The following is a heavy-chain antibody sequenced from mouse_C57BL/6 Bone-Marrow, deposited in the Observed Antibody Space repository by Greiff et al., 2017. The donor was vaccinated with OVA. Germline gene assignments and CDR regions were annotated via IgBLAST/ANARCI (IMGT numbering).Heavy chain of an antibody. D-gene: IGHD2-3*01. Sequence: EVKLMESGPELVKPGASVKIPCKASGYTFTDYNMDWVKQSHGKSLEWIGDINPNNGGTIYNQKFKGKATLTVDKSSSTAYMELRSLTSEDTAVYYCARRWLLGFAYWGQGTLVTVSA. J-gene: IGHJ3*01. CDR1: GYTFTDYN. CDR3: ARRWLLGFAY. CDR2: INPNNGGT. V-gene: IGHV1-18*01.